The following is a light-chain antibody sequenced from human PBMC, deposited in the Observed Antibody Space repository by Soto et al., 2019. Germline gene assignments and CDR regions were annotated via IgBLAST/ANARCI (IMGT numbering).Light chain of an antibody. J-gene: IGKJ5*01. CDR1: QSVSSY. CDR3: QHRMNWPLT. V-gene: IGKV3-11*01. Sequence: EIVLTQSPATPSLTPGERATLSCRASQSVSSYLLWYQQKPGQAPRLLIYDASNRASGTPARFSGSGSETDFTLTISSLEPEDFAVYYCQHRMNWPLTFGQGTRLENK. CDR2: DAS.